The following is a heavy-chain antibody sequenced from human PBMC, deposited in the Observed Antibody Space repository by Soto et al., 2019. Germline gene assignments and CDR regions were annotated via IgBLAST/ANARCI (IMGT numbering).Heavy chain of an antibody. V-gene: IGHV3-23*01. CDR1: GFTFSSYA. CDR2: ISGSGSNP. Sequence: EVQLLESGGGLVQPGGSLRLSCAASGFTFSSYAMSWVRQAPGKGLEWVSTISGSGSNPYYADSVKGRFTISRDNSKNTLYLQMNSLRAEDTAVYYCAKSRWSDIVLMVYDYWGQGTLVTVSS. CDR3: AKSRWSDIVLMVYDY. J-gene: IGHJ4*02. D-gene: IGHD2-8*01.